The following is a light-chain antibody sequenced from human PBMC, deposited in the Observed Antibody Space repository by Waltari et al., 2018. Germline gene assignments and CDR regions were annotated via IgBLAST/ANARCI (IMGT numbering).Light chain of an antibody. CDR1: WSNIGAGYD. Sequence: QSVLTQPPSVSGAPGQRVTISCTGSWSNIGAGYDVHWYQQLPGKAPPLPVYVGNTRPPGVPDRFFGSKSGTSAALAIPGLQPEDEADYYCQSYDTKVGVVFGGGSKLTVL. V-gene: IGLV1-40*01. J-gene: IGLJ2*01. CDR3: QSYDTKVGVV. CDR2: VGN.